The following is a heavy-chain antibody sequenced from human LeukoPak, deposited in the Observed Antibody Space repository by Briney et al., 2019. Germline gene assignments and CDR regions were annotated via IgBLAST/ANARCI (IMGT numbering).Heavy chain of an antibody. CDR1: GFTFSSYA. V-gene: IGHV3-23*01. CDR3: AKLPDSSSPSYAFDI. J-gene: IGHJ3*02. D-gene: IGHD6-13*01. CDR2: ISGSGGST. Sequence: GGSLRLSCGASGFTFSSYAMSWVRQAPGKGLEWVSAISGSGGSTYYVDSVKGRFTISRDNSKNTLYLQMNSLRAEDTAVYYCAKLPDSSSPSYAFDIWGQGTMVTVSS.